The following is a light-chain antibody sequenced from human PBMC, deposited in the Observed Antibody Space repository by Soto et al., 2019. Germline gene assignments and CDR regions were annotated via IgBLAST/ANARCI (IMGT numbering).Light chain of an antibody. Sequence: QSVLTQPASVSGSPGQSITISCTGISSDVGNYNLVSWYQQHPGRAPKVIIYEVIKRPSGVSDRFSGSKSGNTASLTISGLQAEDEADYYCCSYAGVGTWVFGGGTKLTVL. CDR3: CSYAGVGTWV. CDR2: EVI. J-gene: IGLJ2*01. CDR1: SSDVGNYNL. V-gene: IGLV2-23*02.